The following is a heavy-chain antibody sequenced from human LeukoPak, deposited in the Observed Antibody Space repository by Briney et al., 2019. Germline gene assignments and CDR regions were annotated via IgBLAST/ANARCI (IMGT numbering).Heavy chain of an antibody. Sequence: GGSLRLSCAASGFTFSSYAMHWVRQAPGKGLEWVAVISYDGSNKYYADSVKGRFTISRDNSKNTLYLHLNSLRAEDTAVYFCAKIHSSGWYGHYWGQGTLVTVSS. V-gene: IGHV3-30*04. CDR2: ISYDGSNK. J-gene: IGHJ4*02. CDR3: AKIHSSGWYGHY. CDR1: GFTFSSYA. D-gene: IGHD6-19*01.